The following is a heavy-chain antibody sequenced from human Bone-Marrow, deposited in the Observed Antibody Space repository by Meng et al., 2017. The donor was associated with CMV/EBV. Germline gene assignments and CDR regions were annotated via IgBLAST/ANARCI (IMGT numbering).Heavy chain of an antibody. CDR2: IYYSGST. Sequence: GSLRLSCTVSGGSISSYYWSWIRQPPGKGLEWIGYIYYSGSTNYNPSLKSRVTISVDTSKNQFSLKLSSVTAADTAVYYCARDTKWEVGYWVQGTLVTVSS. D-gene: IGHD1-26*01. J-gene: IGHJ4*02. V-gene: IGHV4-59*12. CDR1: GGSISSYY. CDR3: ARDTKWEVGY.